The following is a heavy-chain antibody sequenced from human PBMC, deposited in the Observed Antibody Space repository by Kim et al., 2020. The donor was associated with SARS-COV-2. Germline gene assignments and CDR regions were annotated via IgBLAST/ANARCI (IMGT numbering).Heavy chain of an antibody. CDR3: AREVPPLGPSAMSALRQVDY. CDR1: GGPSRSYG. V-gene: IGHV1-69*04. CDR2: IIPIGNMT. Sequence: SVKVSCKAFGGPSRSYGLSWVRQAPGQGLEWMGRIIPIGNMTDYAQKFQGRVTITADRMNIVYMELTSLRPEDTAVYYCAREVPPLGPSAMSALRQVDY. D-gene: IGHD2-2*01. J-gene: IGHJ4*01.